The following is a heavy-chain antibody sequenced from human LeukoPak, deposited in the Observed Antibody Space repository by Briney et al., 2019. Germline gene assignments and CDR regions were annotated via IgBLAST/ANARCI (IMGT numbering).Heavy chain of an antibody. D-gene: IGHD1-26*01. Sequence: TFSSYWMSWVRQAPGKGLEWIGSIYYSGSTLYNPYQQSLVTISVAASKNQFSLKLSSVTAADTAVYYCARQGSGRSSDYWGQGTLVSVSS. CDR2: IYYSGST. CDR3: ARQGSGRSSDY. J-gene: IGHJ4*02. V-gene: IGHV4-39*01. CDR1: TFSSYW.